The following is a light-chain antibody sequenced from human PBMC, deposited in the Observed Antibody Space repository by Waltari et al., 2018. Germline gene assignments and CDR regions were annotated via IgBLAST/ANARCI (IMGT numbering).Light chain of an antibody. Sequence: DIQMTQSPSTLSASVGDRVTITCRASESISSWLAWYQQKPGKAPKLLIYKASSLESGVPSRFSGSGSGTEFTLTISSLQPDDFATYYCQQYNSYWWTFGQGTQVEIK. V-gene: IGKV1-5*03. CDR3: QQYNSYWWT. J-gene: IGKJ1*01. CDR1: ESISSW. CDR2: KAS.